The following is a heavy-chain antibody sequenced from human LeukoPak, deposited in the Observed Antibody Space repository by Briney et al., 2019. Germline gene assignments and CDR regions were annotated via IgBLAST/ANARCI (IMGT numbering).Heavy chain of an antibody. CDR2: IYYSGST. CDR3: AREYSSGWYRDFDY. D-gene: IGHD6-19*01. Sequence: SEALSLTCTVSGGSISGYYWSWIRQPPGKGLEWIGYIYYSGSTNYNPSLKSRVTISVDTSKNQFSLKLTSVTAADTAVYYCAREYSSGWYRDFDYWGQGTLVTVSS. J-gene: IGHJ4*02. V-gene: IGHV4-59*01. CDR1: GGSISGYY.